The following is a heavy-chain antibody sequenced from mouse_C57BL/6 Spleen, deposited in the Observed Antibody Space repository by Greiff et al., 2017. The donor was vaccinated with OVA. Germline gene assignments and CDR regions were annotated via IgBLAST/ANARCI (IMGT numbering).Heavy chain of an antibody. CDR2: FHPYNDDT. Sequence: QVQLQQSGAELVKPGASVKVSCKASGYTFPTYPIEWMKQNHGKSLEWIGNFHPYNDDTKYNEKFKGKATLTVEKSSSTVYLELSRLTSDDSAVYYCARPDSSYGYFDVWGTGTTVTVSS. D-gene: IGHD1-1*01. CDR3: ARPDSSYGYFDV. J-gene: IGHJ1*03. V-gene: IGHV1-47*01. CDR1: GYTFPTYP.